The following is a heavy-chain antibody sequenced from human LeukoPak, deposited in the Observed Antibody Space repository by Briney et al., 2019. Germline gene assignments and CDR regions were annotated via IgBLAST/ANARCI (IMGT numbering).Heavy chain of an antibody. CDR2: IHVSGTT. V-gene: IGHV4-4*07. CDR3: ARDARQELLAGGFDY. J-gene: IGHJ4*02. CDR1: GGSLSSNY. D-gene: IGHD3-10*01. Sequence: SETLSLTCSLSGGSLSSNYWSWIRQPAGGGLEWVGRIHVSGTTNYDPSLKRRLTMSVDTSKNQISLKLKSVTAADTAVYYCARDARQELLAGGFDYWGQGALVTVSS.